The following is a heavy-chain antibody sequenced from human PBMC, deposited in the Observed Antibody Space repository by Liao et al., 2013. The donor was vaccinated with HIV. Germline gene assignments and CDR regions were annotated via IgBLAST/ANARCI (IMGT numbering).Heavy chain of an antibody. J-gene: IGHJ6*03. CDR1: GGSISSYY. D-gene: IGHD1-26*01. Sequence: QVQLQESGPGLVKPSETLSLTCTVSGGSISSYYWGWIRQPAGKGLEWIGRTHTSGSTNYNPSLQSRVTMSVDMSNNQFSLKLSSVTAADTAVYYCAGSGNYYSPYFYYMDVWGKGTTVTVSS. CDR2: THTSGST. V-gene: IGHV4-4*07. CDR3: AGSGNYYSPYFYYMDV.